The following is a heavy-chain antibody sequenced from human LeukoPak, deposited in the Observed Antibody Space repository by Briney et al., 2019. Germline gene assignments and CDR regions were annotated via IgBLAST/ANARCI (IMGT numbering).Heavy chain of an antibody. Sequence: PSETLSLTCAVYGGSFSGYSWSWIRQPPGKGLEWIGYIYHSGSTYYNPSLKSRVTISVDRSKNQFSLKLSSVTAADTAVYYCARAATSGFDYWGQGTLVTVSS. CDR3: ARAATSGFDY. V-gene: IGHV4-30-2*01. CDR2: IYHSGST. D-gene: IGHD5-24*01. CDR1: GGSFSGYS. J-gene: IGHJ4*02.